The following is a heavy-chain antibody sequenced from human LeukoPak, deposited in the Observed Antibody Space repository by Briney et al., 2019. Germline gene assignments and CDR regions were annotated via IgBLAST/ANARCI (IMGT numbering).Heavy chain of an antibody. J-gene: IGHJ5*02. CDR3: ARADYGSGTLIVDP. D-gene: IGHD3-10*01. V-gene: IGHV4-59*01. CDR1: GGSISSDY. Sequence: SETLSLTCTVSGGSISSDYWSWIRQPPGKGLEWIGYIYYSGSTNYNPSLNSRVTISVDTSKNQFSLKLTSVTAADTAVYYCARADYGSGTLIVDPWGQGTPVTVSS. CDR2: IYYSGST.